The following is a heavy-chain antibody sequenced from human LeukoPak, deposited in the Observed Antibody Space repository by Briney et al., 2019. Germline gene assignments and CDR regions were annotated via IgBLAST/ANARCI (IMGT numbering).Heavy chain of an antibody. J-gene: IGHJ4*02. Sequence: SETLSLTCGVSVGSINSYYWGWVRQPAGKGLGWIGRIYTTGTTNYSPSLKSRLTMSLDTSKNHFSLKLRSVTAADRAVYYCGRQGYTASYYFVDYWSQGTLVTVSS. CDR1: VGSINSYY. V-gene: IGHV4-59*10. CDR2: IYTTGTT. D-gene: IGHD1-26*01. CDR3: GRQGYTASYYFVDY.